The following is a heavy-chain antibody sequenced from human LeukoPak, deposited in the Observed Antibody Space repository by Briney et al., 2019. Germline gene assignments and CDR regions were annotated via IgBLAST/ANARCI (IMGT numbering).Heavy chain of an antibody. CDR3: ARDQYDTWSRRGNFDS. Sequence: GGSLRLSCAASGFTFSSNWMSWVRQAPGKGLEWVANIKLDGSEKNYMDSVKGRFTISRDNTKNSLYLQMNSLRVEDTAVFYCARDQYDTWSRRGNFDSWGQGTLVIVSS. V-gene: IGHV3-7*03. CDR1: GFTFSSNW. J-gene: IGHJ4*02. CDR2: IKLDGSEK. D-gene: IGHD3-3*01.